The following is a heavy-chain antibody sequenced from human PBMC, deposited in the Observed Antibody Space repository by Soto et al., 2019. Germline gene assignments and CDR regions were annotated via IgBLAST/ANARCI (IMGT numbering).Heavy chain of an antibody. J-gene: IGHJ4*02. D-gene: IGHD2-21*02. CDR2: ISDDGTNK. CDR1: GFTFISFA. Sequence: PGGSLRLSCTGSGFTFISFAIQWVRQAPGKGLEWVAAISDDGTNKYTADSVKGSFTISRDNSRNTVYLQVNSLRIEDTAVYYCARRLTTTVTAMGYWGQGTPVTVSS. V-gene: IGHV3-30*04. CDR3: ARRLTTTVTAMGY.